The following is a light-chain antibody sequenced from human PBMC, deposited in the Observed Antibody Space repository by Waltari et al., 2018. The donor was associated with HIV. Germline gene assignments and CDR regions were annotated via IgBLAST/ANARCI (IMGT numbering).Light chain of an antibody. CDR3: QAWDNSNVV. Sequence: SYELTQPPSVSVSPGQTASISCSGDKLGDKYACWYQQRPGQSPMLVIYQDNNRPSGIPERFSGSNSGNTATLTISGTQAMDEADYYCQAWDNSNVVFGGGTKLTVL. CDR1: KLGDKY. CDR2: QDN. V-gene: IGLV3-1*01. J-gene: IGLJ2*01.